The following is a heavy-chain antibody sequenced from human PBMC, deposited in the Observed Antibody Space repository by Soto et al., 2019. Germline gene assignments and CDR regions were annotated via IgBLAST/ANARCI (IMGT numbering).Heavy chain of an antibody. D-gene: IGHD3-3*01. CDR2: IYYSGST. V-gene: IGHV4-39*01. Sequence: QLQLQESGPGLVKPSETLSLTCTVSGGSISSSSYYWGWIRQPPGKGLEWIGSIYYSGSTYYNPSLQSRGTISGGTFKDQFPLKPSPVAGADTGVYYCGRRRKDFWSGAPPGSFDIWGQGTMVTVSS. CDR3: GRRRKDFWSGAPPGSFDI. CDR1: GGSISSSSYY. J-gene: IGHJ3*02.